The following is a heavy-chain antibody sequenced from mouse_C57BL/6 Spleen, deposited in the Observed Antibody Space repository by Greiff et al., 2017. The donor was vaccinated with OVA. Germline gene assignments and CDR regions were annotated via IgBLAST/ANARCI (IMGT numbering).Heavy chain of an antibody. J-gene: IGHJ3*01. CDR2: ISYDGSN. CDR3: AREEGFYDYDRPFAY. V-gene: IGHV3-6*01. D-gene: IGHD2-4*01. Sequence: EVKLQESGPGLVKPSQSLSLTCSVTGYSITSGYYWNWIRQFPGNKLEWMGYISYDGSNNYNPSLKNRISITRDTSKNQFFLKLNSVTTEDTATYYCAREEGFYDYDRPFAYWGQGTLVTVSA. CDR1: GYSITSGYY.